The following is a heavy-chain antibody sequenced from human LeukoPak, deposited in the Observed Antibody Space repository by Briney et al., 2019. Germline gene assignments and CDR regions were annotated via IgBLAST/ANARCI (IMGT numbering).Heavy chain of an antibody. Sequence: PSETLSLTCTVSGGSISSYYWSWIRQPAGKGLEWIGRIYTSGSTNYNPSLKSRVTMSVDTSKNQFSLKLSSVTAADTAVYYCARGGRHVWGSYRQYYFDYWGQGTLVTVSS. V-gene: IGHV4-4*07. D-gene: IGHD3-16*02. CDR2: IYTSGST. J-gene: IGHJ4*02. CDR1: GGSISSYY. CDR3: ARGGRHVWGSYRQYYFDY.